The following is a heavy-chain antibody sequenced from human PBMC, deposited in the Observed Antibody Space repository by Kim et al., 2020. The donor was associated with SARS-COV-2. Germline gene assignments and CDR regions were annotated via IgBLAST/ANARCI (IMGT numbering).Heavy chain of an antibody. CDR2: ISYDGSNK. V-gene: IGHV3-30*18. Sequence: GGSLRLSCAASGFTFSSYGMHWVRQAPGKGLEWVAVISYDGSNKYYADSVKGRFTISRDNSKNTLYLQMNSLRAEDTAVYYCAKDFRSIAVAGEDWFDP. D-gene: IGHD6-19*01. CDR1: GFTFSSYG. J-gene: IGHJ5*02. CDR3: AKDFRSIAVAGEDWFDP.